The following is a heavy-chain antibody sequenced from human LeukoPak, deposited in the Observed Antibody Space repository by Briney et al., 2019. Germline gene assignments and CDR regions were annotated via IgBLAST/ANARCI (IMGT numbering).Heavy chain of an antibody. V-gene: IGHV3-48*01. D-gene: IGHD6-13*01. Sequence: PGGSLRLSCAASAFILRHYSMNWVRQAPGKGLEWVSYISGSSTTIFYAESVKGRFTISRDNAKNSLYLQMNSLRAEDTAVYYCAKNSAGMDVWGQGTTVTVSS. CDR1: AFILRHYS. CDR2: ISGSSTTI. J-gene: IGHJ6*02. CDR3: AKNSAGMDV.